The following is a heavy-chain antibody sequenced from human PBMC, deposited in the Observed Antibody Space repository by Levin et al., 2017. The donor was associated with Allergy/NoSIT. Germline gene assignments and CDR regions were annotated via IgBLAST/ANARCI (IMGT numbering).Heavy chain of an antibody. CDR3: ASRLDTPLVLLYYFDY. J-gene: IGHJ4*02. CDR2: IYYTGST. Sequence: SETLSLTCTVSGGSVTSSSYYWGWIRQPPGKGLEWIGTIYYTGSTYFNPFLKSRVTISVDTSKNQFSLKLSSVTAADTAVYYCASRLDTPLVLLYYFDYWGQGTLGTV. D-gene: IGHD5-18*01. CDR1: GGSVTSSSYY. V-gene: IGHV4-39*01.